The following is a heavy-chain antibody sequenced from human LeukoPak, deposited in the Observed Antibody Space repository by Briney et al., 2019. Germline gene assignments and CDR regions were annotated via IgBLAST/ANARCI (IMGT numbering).Heavy chain of an antibody. CDR2: IIPIFGTA. V-gene: IGHV1-69*05. Sequence: GASVKVSCKASGGTFRSYAISWVRQAPGQGLEWMGRIIPIFGTANYAQKLQGRVTITTDESTSTAYMELSSLRSEDTAVYYCASSYDSSGYTYFDYWGQGTLVTVSS. CDR1: GGTFRSYA. D-gene: IGHD3-22*01. J-gene: IGHJ4*02. CDR3: ASSYDSSGYTYFDY.